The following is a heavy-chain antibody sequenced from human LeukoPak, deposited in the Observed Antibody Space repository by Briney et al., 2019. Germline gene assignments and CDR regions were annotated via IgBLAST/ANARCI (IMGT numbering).Heavy chain of an antibody. CDR3: AKNFYGDYNFFFDY. CDR2: ISGSGGTT. Sequence: GGSLRLSCAASGFTFSTYGMHWVRQAPGKGLEGVSAISGSGGTTYYADSVKGHFSISRDNSKNTLYLQMNSLRAEDTAVYYCAKNFYGDYNFFFDYWGQGTLVTVSS. J-gene: IGHJ4*02. CDR1: GFTFSTYG. V-gene: IGHV3-23*01. D-gene: IGHD4-17*01.